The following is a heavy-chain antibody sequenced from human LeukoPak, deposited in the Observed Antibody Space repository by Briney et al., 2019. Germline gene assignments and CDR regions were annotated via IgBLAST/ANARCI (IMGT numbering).Heavy chain of an antibody. CDR1: GFTFSSDA. CDR3: AKEVTSSGWPLAY. CDR2: ISGSGTNT. Sequence: PGGSLRLSCAAPGFTFSSDAMSWVRQAPGKGPEWVSGISGSGTNTYYADSVKGRFTISRDNSKNTLYVQMNSLRANDTAIYYCAKEVTSSGWPLAYWGQGALVTVSS. V-gene: IGHV3-23*01. D-gene: IGHD6-19*01. J-gene: IGHJ4*02.